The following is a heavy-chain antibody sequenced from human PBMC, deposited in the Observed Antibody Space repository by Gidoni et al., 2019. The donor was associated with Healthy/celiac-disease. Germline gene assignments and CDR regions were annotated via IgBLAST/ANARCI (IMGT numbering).Heavy chain of an antibody. D-gene: IGHD7-27*01. V-gene: IGHV3-30*18. Sequence: QVQLVESGGGVVQPGRSLRLSCAASGFTFSSYGMHWVRQAPGKGLEWVAVISHDGSNKYYADSVKGRFTISRDNSKNTLYLQMNSLRAEDTAVYYCAKVKELGMGYYYYGMDVWGQGTTVTVSS. J-gene: IGHJ6*02. CDR2: ISHDGSNK. CDR3: AKVKELGMGYYYYGMDV. CDR1: GFTFSSYG.